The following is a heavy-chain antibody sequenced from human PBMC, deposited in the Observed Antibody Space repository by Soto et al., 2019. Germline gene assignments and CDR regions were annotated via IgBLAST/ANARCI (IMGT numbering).Heavy chain of an antibody. CDR2: IYYSGST. J-gene: IGHJ4*02. D-gene: IGHD3-22*01. CDR1: GVSISSISYY. Sequence: SEILSLTCTVSGVSISSISYYWGWIRKPPGKGLEWIASIYYSGSTYYNPSLKSRVTISVDTSKTQFSLKLSSVTAADTAVYYCMLGSGWKDFDYWGQGTLVTVSS. CDR3: MLGSGWKDFDY. V-gene: IGHV4-39*01.